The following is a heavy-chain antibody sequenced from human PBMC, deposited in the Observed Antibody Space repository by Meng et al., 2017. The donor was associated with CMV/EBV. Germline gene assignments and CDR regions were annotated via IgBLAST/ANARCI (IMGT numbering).Heavy chain of an antibody. CDR2: ISSSSSYI. V-gene: IGHV3-21*01. D-gene: IGHD3-22*01. CDR3: ARVGRTSQTMIVVVPKGSGAFDI. Sequence: GGSLRLFCAASGFTFSSYSMNWVRQAPGKGLEWVSSISSSSSYIYYADSVKGRFTISRDNAKNSLYLQMNSLRAEDTAVYYCARVGRTSQTMIVVVPKGSGAFDIWGQGTMVTVSS. CDR1: GFTFSSYS. J-gene: IGHJ3*02.